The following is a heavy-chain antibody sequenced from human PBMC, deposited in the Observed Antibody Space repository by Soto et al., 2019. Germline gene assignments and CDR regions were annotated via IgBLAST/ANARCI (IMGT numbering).Heavy chain of an antibody. CDR3: ARAGRGYCSGGSCYCGLRGMDV. CDR1: GGSINNGGYY. Sequence: SEXLSLTCTVSGGSINNGGYYWSWVRQPPGKGLEWIGEIYHSGSTNYNPSLKSRVTISVDKSKNQFSLKLSSVTAADTAVYYCARAGRGYCSGGSCYCGLRGMDVWGQGTTVTVSS. V-gene: IGHV4-4*02. J-gene: IGHJ6*02. D-gene: IGHD2-15*01. CDR2: IYHSGST.